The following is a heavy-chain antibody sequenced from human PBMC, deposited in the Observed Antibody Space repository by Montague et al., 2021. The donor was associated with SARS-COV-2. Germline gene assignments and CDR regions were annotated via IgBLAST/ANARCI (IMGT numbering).Heavy chain of an antibody. Sequence: TLSLTCTVSGGSISSGGYYWSWIRQPAGKGLEWIGRISISGSTNYNPSLKSRVTISVDTSKNQFSLKLSSVTAADTAVYYCARDIAVAGLFDYWGQGTLVTVSS. J-gene: IGHJ4*02. D-gene: IGHD6-19*01. CDR2: ISISGST. CDR3: ARDIAVAGLFDY. CDR1: GGSISSGGYY. V-gene: IGHV4-61*02.